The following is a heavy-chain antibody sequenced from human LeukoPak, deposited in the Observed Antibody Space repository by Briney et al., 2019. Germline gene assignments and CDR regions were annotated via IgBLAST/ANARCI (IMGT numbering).Heavy chain of an antibody. CDR2: IDASGGST. V-gene: IGHV3-23*01. CDR3: AKGSGSGWYGWFAP. J-gene: IGHJ5*02. Sequence: GGSLRLSCAASGFTFSSYAMTWVRQAPGKGLEWVSSIDASGGSTYYADSVKGRFTISRDNSKNTFFLQMNTLRAADTAVYYCAKGSGSGWYGWFAPWGQGALVTVSS. D-gene: IGHD6-19*01. CDR1: GFTFSSYA.